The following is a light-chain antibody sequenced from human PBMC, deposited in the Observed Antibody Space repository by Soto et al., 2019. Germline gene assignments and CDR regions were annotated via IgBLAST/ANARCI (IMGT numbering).Light chain of an antibody. V-gene: IGKV3-15*01. CDR1: QSVSSY. CDR3: QQYNNWPPT. CDR2: DAS. J-gene: IGKJ5*01. Sequence: EIVLTQTPGTLSLSPGERATLSCRASQSVSSYLAWYQQKPGQAPRLLIYDASTRATGIPARFSGSGSGTEFTLTISSLQSEDFAVYYCQQYNNWPPTFGQGTRLEIK.